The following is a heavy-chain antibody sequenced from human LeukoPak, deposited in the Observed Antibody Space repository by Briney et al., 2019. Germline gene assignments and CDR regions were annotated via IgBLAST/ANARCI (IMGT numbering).Heavy chain of an antibody. J-gene: IGHJ4*02. D-gene: IGHD2-2*01. CDR3: ARDRAFVGSTSASDYFDY. Sequence: SETLSLTCSVSGGSISSSSYYWGWIRQPPGKGLEWIGYIYYSGSTNYNPSLKSRVTISVDTSKNQFSLKLSSVTAADTAVYYCARDRAFVGSTSASDYFDYWGQGTLVTVSS. V-gene: IGHV4-61*01. CDR1: GGSISSSSYY. CDR2: IYYSGST.